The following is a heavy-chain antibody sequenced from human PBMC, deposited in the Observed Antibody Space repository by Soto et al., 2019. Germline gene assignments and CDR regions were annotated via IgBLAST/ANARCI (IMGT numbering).Heavy chain of an antibody. CDR1: GGSFSGYY. CDR2: INQSGRT. CDR3: ARTYSSSWSSFDY. V-gene: IGHV4-34*01. Sequence: QVQLQQWGAGLLKPSETLSLTCAVYGGSFSGYYWSWIRQPPGKGLEWIGEINQSGRTNYNPSLKSRVTISVDTSKNQFSLKLSSVTAADTAVYYCARTYSSSWSSFDYWGQGTLVTVSS. J-gene: IGHJ4*02. D-gene: IGHD6-13*01.